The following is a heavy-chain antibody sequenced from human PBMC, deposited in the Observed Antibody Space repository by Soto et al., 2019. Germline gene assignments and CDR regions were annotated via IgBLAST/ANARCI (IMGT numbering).Heavy chain of an antibody. CDR1: GGTFSSYA. V-gene: IGHV1-69*06. Sequence: SVKVSCKASGGTFSSYAISWVRQAPGQGLEWMGGIIPIFGTANYAQKFQGRVTITADKSTSTAYMELSSLRSEDTAVYYCAREWELGYCSGGSCYSALDPWGQGTLVTVS. J-gene: IGHJ5*02. D-gene: IGHD2-15*01. CDR2: IIPIFGTA. CDR3: AREWELGYCSGGSCYSALDP.